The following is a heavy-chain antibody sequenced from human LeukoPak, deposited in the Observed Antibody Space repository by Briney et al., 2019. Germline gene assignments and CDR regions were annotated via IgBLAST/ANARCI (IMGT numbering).Heavy chain of an antibody. Sequence: SETLSLTCTVSGGSISSSSYYRGWIRQPPGKGLEWIGSIYYSGSTYYNPSLKSRVTISVDTSKNQFSLKLSSVTAADTAVYYCASGWGEFDYWGQGTLVTVSS. CDR2: IYYSGST. CDR1: GGSISSSSYY. V-gene: IGHV4-39*01. CDR3: ASGWGEFDY. J-gene: IGHJ4*02. D-gene: IGHD3-16*01.